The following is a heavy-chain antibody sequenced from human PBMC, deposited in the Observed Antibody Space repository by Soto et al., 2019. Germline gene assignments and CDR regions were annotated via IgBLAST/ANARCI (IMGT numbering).Heavy chain of an antibody. CDR1: GYTFTSYW. V-gene: IGHV5-51*01. Sequence: GESLKISCKGSGYTFTSYWIGWVRQMPGKGLEWMGIIYPGDSDTRYSPSFQGQVTFSADRSINTAYLQWNSLEASDTAMYYCARLTDYGLSHWLPGAFHIWGQGTMVTVSS. J-gene: IGHJ3*02. CDR2: IYPGDSDT. D-gene: IGHD3-10*01. CDR3: ARLTDYGLSHWLPGAFHI.